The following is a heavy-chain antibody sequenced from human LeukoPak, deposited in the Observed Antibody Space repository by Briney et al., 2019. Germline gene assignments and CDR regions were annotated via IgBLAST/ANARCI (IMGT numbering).Heavy chain of an antibody. J-gene: IGHJ4*02. D-gene: IGHD4-11*01. Sequence: GGSLRLSCAASGFTFSTYWMMWVRQAPGKGLEWVANINEDGSEKYYADPVEGRFTISRDNAKNSLDLQMSSLRADDTALYYCARSKIDYWGQGTLVTVSS. V-gene: IGHV3-7*01. CDR2: INEDGSEK. CDR3: ARSKIDY. CDR1: GFTFSTYW.